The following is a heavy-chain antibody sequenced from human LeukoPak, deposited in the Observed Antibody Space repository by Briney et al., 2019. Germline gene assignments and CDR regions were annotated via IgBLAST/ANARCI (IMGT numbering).Heavy chain of an antibody. CDR3: AKAFNYGSGYNYKTFDS. D-gene: IGHD3-10*01. Sequence: GGSLRLSCAASGFTFSYYAMSWVRQAPGEGLEWVSGITGTDGSTYYADSVEGRFTISRDNSKSALYLQMNSLRAEDTALYYCAKAFNYGSGYNYKTFDSWGQGTLVTVSS. J-gene: IGHJ4*02. CDR1: GFTFSYYA. V-gene: IGHV3-23*01. CDR2: ITGTDGST.